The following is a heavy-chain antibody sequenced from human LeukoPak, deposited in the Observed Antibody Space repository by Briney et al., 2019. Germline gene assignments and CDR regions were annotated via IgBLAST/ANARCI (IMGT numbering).Heavy chain of an antibody. J-gene: IGHJ6*02. CDR1: GFIFSSYG. D-gene: IGHD5-18*01. Sequence: GRSLRLSCAASGFIFSSYGMHWVRQAPGKGPEWVAFIWYDGSSKYYADSVKGRFTISRDNSKNTLYLQMNSLRAEDTAVYYCAKSYGSGGFYYYGMDVWGQGTTVTVSS. CDR3: AKSYGSGGFYYYGMDV. V-gene: IGHV3-33*06. CDR2: IWYDGSSK.